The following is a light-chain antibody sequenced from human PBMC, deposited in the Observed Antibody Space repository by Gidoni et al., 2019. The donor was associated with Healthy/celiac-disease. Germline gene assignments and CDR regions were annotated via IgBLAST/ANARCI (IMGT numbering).Light chain of an antibody. CDR2: GAS. V-gene: IGKV3-15*01. Sequence: EIVMTQSPATLSVSPGERATLSCRASQSVSSNLAWYQQKPGQAPRLLIYGASTRAHGPPARFSGSGSGTEFTLTISRLHSEDFAVYYCQQYNNWPRTFGQXTKVEIK. CDR3: QQYNNWPRT. J-gene: IGKJ1*01. CDR1: QSVSSN.